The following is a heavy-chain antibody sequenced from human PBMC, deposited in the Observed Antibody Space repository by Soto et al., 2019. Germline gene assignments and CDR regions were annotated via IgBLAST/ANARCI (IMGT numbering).Heavy chain of an antibody. V-gene: IGHV1-69*13. J-gene: IGHJ6*02. CDR3: AKVRYSSPMGYYYGMDV. D-gene: IGHD6-19*01. CDR2: IIPIFGTA. CDR1: RVAFSKFI. Sequence: ASVKVSCKASRVAFSKFIVTWVRQAPGLGPEWVGGIIPIFGTANYEQKFQGRVTITADESTSTSYVEVNNLRSEDTAVYYCAKVRYSSPMGYYYGMDVWGQGTTVTVSS.